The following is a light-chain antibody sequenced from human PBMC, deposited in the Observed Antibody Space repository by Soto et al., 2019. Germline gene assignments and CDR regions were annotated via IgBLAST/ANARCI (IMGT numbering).Light chain of an antibody. CDR3: QQSYSTPRT. CDR1: QSISSY. V-gene: IGKV1-39*01. J-gene: IGKJ1*01. Sequence: DIQMTQSPSSLSASVGDRVTITCRASQSISSYLNWYQQKPGKAPKLLIYAASSLQIAVQSRFSGSGSRTDSTLTISSLQPEDFATYYCQQSYSTPRTFGQGTKVEIK. CDR2: AAS.